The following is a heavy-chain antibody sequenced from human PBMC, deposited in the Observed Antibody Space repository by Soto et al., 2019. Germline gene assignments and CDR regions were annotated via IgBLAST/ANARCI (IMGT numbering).Heavy chain of an antibody. J-gene: IGHJ4*02. D-gene: IGHD4-17*01. Sequence: GSLRLSCAASGFTFSDYYMSWIRQAPGKGLEWVSYISSSSSYTNYADSVKGRFTISRDNAKNSLYLQMNSLRAEDTAVYYCARDSVYYGDYELNYFDYWGQGTPVTVSS. V-gene: IGHV3-11*05. CDR1: GFTFSDYY. CDR3: ARDSVYYGDYELNYFDY. CDR2: ISSSSSYT.